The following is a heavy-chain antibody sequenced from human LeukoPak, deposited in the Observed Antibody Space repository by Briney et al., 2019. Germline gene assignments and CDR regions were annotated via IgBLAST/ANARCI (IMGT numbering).Heavy chain of an antibody. Sequence: GGSLRLSCAASGFTFSSYGMHWVRQAPGKGLEWVAVISYDGSNKYYADSVKGRFTISRDNSKNTLYLQMNSLRVEDTAAYYCAKRAPYSFDYWGQGTLVTVPS. CDR3: AKRAPYSFDY. CDR1: GFTFSSYG. CDR2: ISYDGSNK. J-gene: IGHJ4*02. V-gene: IGHV3-30*18.